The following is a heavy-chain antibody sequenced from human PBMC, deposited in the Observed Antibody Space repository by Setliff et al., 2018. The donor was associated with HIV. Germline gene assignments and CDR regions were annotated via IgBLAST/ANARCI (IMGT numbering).Heavy chain of an antibody. Sequence: PGGSLRLSCAASGFTFSNNWMHWVRQAPGKGLVWVSRINADGSGTACADSVKGRFTISRDNAKNTLYLQMNSLRAEDTAVYYCARNSYFFDSWGRGTLVTVSS. J-gene: IGHJ4*02. D-gene: IGHD2-15*01. CDR2: INADGSGT. V-gene: IGHV3-74*01. CDR3: ARNSYFFDS. CDR1: GFTFSNNW.